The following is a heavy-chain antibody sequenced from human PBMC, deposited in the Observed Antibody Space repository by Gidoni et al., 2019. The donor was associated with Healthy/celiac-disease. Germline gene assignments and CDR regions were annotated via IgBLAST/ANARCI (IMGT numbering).Heavy chain of an antibody. V-gene: IGHV3-74*01. Sequence: EVQLVESGGGLVQPGGSLRLSCAASGFPFSSYWMHWVRQAPGKGLVWVSRINSDGSSTSYADSVKGRFTISRDNAKNTLYLQMNSLRAEDTAVYYCARVNGYSYVAFDYWGQGTLVTVSS. CDR2: INSDGSST. J-gene: IGHJ4*02. D-gene: IGHD5-18*01. CDR3: ARVNGYSYVAFDY. CDR1: GFPFSSYW.